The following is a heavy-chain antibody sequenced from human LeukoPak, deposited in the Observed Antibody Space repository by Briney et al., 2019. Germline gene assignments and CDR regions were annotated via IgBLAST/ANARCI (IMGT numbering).Heavy chain of an antibody. Sequence: SETVSLTCAVSGYSISSGYYWGWIRQPPGKGLEWIGSIYHSGSTYYNPSLKSRVTISVDTSKNQFSLKLSSVTAADTAVYYCAREVLDFDYWGQGTLVTVSS. V-gene: IGHV4-38-2*02. CDR3: AREVLDFDY. D-gene: IGHD2-2*03. CDR2: IYHSGST. J-gene: IGHJ4*02. CDR1: GYSISSGYY.